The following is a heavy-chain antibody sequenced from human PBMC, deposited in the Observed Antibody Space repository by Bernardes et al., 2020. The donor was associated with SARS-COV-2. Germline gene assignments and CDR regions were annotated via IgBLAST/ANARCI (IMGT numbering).Heavy chain of an antibody. V-gene: IGHV4-31*03. D-gene: IGHD2-8*01. CDR3: ARALTDIVLMVYAISAFDI. CDR1: GGSISSGGYY. J-gene: IGHJ3*02. CDR2: IYYSGST. Sequence: SETLSLTCTVSGGSISSGGYYWSWLRQHPGKGLEWIGYIYYSGSTYYNPSLKSRVTISVDTSKNQFSLKLSSVTAADTAVYYCARALTDIVLMVYAISAFDIWGQGTMVTVSS.